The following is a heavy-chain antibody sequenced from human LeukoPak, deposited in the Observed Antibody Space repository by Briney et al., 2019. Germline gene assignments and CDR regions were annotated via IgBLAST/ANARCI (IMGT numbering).Heavy chain of an antibody. D-gene: IGHD6-19*01. Sequence: GGSLRLSCAASGFTFSSYGMHWVRQAPGKGLEWVAVIWYGGSNKYYADSVKGRFTISRDNSKNTLYLQMNSLRAEDTAVYYCARDFRAVAGSFDYWGQGTLVTVSS. J-gene: IGHJ4*02. V-gene: IGHV3-33*08. CDR2: IWYGGSNK. CDR3: ARDFRAVAGSFDY. CDR1: GFTFSSYG.